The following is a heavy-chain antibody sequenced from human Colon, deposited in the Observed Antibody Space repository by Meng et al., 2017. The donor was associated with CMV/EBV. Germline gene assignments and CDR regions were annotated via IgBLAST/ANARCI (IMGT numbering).Heavy chain of an antibody. V-gene: IGHV1-69*05. J-gene: IGHJ6*02. CDR2: IIPIFGTA. D-gene: IGHD6-6*01. CDR1: GGTFSSYA. CDR3: ASRARPSVYYGMDV. Sequence: SVKVSCKASGGTFSSYAISWVRQAPGQGLEWMGGIIPIFGTANYAQKFQGRVTITTDESTSTAYMELSSLRSEDTAVYYRASRARPSVYYGMDVWGQGTTVTVSS.